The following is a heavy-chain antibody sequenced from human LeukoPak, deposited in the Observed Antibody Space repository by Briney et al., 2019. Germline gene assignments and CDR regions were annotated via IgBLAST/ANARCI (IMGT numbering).Heavy chain of an antibody. V-gene: IGHV3-11*01. CDR3: ARWLHSSRNYFDC. D-gene: IGHD6-13*01. CDR1: GFTFSDYY. Sequence: GGSLRLSCAASGFTFSDYYMSWIRQAPGKGLEWVSYISSSGSGGSTYYVDSVKGRFTISRDNSKNTLYLQINSLRAEDTAVYYCARWLHSSRNYFDCWGQGTLVTVSS. CDR2: ISSSGSGGST. J-gene: IGHJ4*02.